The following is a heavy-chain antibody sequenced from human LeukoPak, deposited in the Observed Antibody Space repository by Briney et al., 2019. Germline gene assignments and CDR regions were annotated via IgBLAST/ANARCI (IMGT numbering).Heavy chain of an antibody. V-gene: IGHV4-34*01. J-gene: IGHJ4*02. CDR3: ARLGISGSYWVNDY. D-gene: IGHD1-26*01. CDR1: GGSFSGYY. Sequence: SETLSLTCAVYGGSFSGYYWSWIRQPPGKGLEWIGYIYHSGSTYYNPSLKSRVTISVDRSKNQFSLKLSSVTAADTAVYYCARLGISGSYWVNDYWGQGTLVTVSS. CDR2: IYHSGST.